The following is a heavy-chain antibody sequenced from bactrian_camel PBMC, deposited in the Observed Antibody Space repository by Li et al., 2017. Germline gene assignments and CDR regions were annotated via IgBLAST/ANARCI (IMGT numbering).Heavy chain of an antibody. CDR1: GESYGRAC. Sequence: QVQLVESGGGSVEVGGSLRLSCVVSGESYGRACVGWFRQAPGKEREVVARIDRIGTATYADSVKGRFTISKHNANYTLYLQMNSLKPEDTAMYYCASEPPRSSWARTNFACPPEYRHWGQGTQVTVS. D-gene: IGHD5*01. CDR2: IDRIGTA. V-gene: IGHV3S55*01. J-gene: IGHJ4*01. CDR3: ASEPPRSSWARTNFACPPEYRH.